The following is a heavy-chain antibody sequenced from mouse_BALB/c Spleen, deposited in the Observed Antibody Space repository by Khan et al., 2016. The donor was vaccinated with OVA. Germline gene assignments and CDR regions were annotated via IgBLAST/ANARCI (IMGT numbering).Heavy chain of an antibody. V-gene: IGHV3-2*02. CDR1: GYSITSYYV. Sequence: EVELVESGPGLVKPSQSLSLTCTVTGYSITSYYVWNWIRQFPGNQLEWMDYISYSGGTSYLPSLKSRISITRDTSKNQFFLQLNSVTTEDSATYYFARWFAYWGQGTLVTVS. CDR2: ISYSGGT. CDR3: ARWFAY. J-gene: IGHJ3*01.